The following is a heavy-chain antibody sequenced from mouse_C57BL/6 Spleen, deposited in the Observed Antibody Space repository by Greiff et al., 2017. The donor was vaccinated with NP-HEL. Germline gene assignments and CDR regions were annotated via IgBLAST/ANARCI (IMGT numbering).Heavy chain of an antibody. V-gene: IGHV3-6*01. Sequence: ESGPGLVKPSQSLSLTCSVTGYSITSGYYWNWIRQFPGNKLEWMGYISYDGSNNYNPSLKNRISITRDTSKNQFFLKLNSVTTEDTATYYCAYYDGFAYWGQGTLVTVSA. D-gene: IGHD2-4*01. CDR3: AYYDGFAY. CDR2: ISYDGSN. CDR1: GYSITSGYY. J-gene: IGHJ3*01.